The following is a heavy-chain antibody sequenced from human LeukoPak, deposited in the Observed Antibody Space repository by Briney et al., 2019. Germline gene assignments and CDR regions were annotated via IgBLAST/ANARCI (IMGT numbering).Heavy chain of an antibody. CDR2: ISPDGNLE. CDR1: GFTFNIFG. Sequence: GGSLRLSCAASGFTFNIFGIHWVRQAPGKGLEWAAAISPDGNLEYYTESVKGRFTVSRDNSNNMIYLQMNSLRGEDSAVYYCAKINNYDDYWGQGTLVTVSS. J-gene: IGHJ4*02. CDR3: AKINNYDDY. D-gene: IGHD3-22*01. V-gene: IGHV3-30*18.